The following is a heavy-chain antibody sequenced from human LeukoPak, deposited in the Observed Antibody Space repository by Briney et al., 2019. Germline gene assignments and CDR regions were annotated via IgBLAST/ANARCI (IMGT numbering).Heavy chain of an antibody. Sequence: PSETLSLTCTVSDGSISSYYWSWIRQPAGKGLEWIGRIFSTGSTNYNPSLKSRVTMSVDTSKNQFSLKLSSVTAANTAVYYCARVSTGGRYDYWGQGTLVTVSS. CDR1: DGSISSYY. D-gene: IGHD1-14*01. J-gene: IGHJ4*02. CDR3: ARVSTGGRYDY. V-gene: IGHV4-4*07. CDR2: IFSTGST.